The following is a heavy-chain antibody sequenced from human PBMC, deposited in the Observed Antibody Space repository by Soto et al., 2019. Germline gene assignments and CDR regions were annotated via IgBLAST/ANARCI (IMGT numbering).Heavy chain of an antibody. CDR3: AKDLWPVTTVDFDS. CDR2: INDFGDTT. Sequence: GVLRLSCAASVFTFRSYAMSWAHQAPGQGLEWVSTINDFGDTTYLEDSVNCRFTISRDKYKNSLYLHMNSLTAEDTAMYYCAKDLWPVTTVDFDSWGQGALVTVSS. CDR1: VFTFRSYA. D-gene: IGHD4-17*01. J-gene: IGHJ4*02. V-gene: IGHV3-23*01.